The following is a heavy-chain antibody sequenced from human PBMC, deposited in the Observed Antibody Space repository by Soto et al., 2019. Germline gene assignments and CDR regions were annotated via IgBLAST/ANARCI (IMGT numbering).Heavy chain of an antibody. CDR1: GCSISSGGYY. J-gene: IGHJ4*02. CDR3: VLNPYGSGFDY. Sequence: SETLSLTCTFSGCSISSGGYYWSWIRQHPGKGLEWIGYIYYSGSTYYNPSLKSRVTISVDTSKNQFSLKLSSVTAADTAVYYCVLNPYGSGFDYWGQGTLVTVSS. D-gene: IGHD3-10*01. V-gene: IGHV4-31*03. CDR2: IYYSGST.